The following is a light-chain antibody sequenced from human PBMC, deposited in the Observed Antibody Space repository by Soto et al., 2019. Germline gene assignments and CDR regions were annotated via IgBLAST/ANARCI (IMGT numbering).Light chain of an antibody. V-gene: IGLV1-44*01. CDR3: AAWDDSWMGKV. CDR1: RSNIGSQN. Sequence: QSVLTQPPSTSGTPGQRVTISCSGSRSNIGSQNVNWYQQLPGTAPNLLMYNNNQRPSGLPDRFSGSKSGTSASLAISGLQSEHEAAYYCAAWDDSWMGKVFGTGTKLTVL. J-gene: IGLJ1*01. CDR2: NNN.